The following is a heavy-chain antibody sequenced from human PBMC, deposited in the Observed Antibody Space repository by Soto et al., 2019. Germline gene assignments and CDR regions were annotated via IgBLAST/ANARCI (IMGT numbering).Heavy chain of an antibody. CDR3: AKDGGVGATLYELDY. CDR1: GFTFSSYG. V-gene: IGHV3-30*18. CDR2: ISYDGSNK. Sequence: QVQLVESGGGVVQPGRSLRLSCAASGFTFSSYGMHWVRQAPGKGLEWVAVISYDGSNKYYADSVKGRFTISRDNSKNTLYLQMNSLRAADTAVYYCAKDGGVGATLYELDYWGQGTLVTVSS. J-gene: IGHJ4*02. D-gene: IGHD1-26*01.